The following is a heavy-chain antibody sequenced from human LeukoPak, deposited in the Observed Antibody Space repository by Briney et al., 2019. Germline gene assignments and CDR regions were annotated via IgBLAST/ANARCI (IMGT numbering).Heavy chain of an antibody. J-gene: IGHJ5*02. Sequence: TLSLTCTVSGGSISSGGYYWSWIRQHPGKGLEWIGYIYYSGSTYYNPSLKSRVTISVGTSKNQFSLKLSSVTAADTAVYYCASRSSHSGSYYDPWGQGTLVTVSS. CDR2: IYYSGST. CDR1: GGSISSGGYY. V-gene: IGHV4-31*03. CDR3: ASRSSHSGSYYDP. D-gene: IGHD1-26*01.